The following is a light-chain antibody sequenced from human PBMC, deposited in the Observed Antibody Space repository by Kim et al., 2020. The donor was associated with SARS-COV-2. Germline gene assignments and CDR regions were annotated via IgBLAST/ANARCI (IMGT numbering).Light chain of an antibody. CDR3: QQLDSYPIT. CDR1: QGIDNY. J-gene: IGKJ5*01. Sequence: DIELTQSPSFLSASVGDRVTITCRASQGIDNYLAWYQQKPGKAPDLLIYAASTLESGVPSRFSGSGSGTDFTLVISSLLPEDSATYYCQQLDSYPITFGQGTRLEIK. CDR2: AAS. V-gene: IGKV1-9*01.